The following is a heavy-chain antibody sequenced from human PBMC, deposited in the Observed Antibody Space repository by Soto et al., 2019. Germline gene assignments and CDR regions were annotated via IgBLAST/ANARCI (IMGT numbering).Heavy chain of an antibody. V-gene: IGHV3-7*01. Sequence: EVQLVESGGGLVQPGGSLRLSCAASGFTFSSYWMSWVRQAPVKGLEWVGNIKQDGSEKNYVDFMEGRFTISRGNAENSLYLQMNSLRAEDTAVYYCASIASAGRGWDVWGQGTTVVVSS. D-gene: IGHD6-13*01. CDR1: GFTFSSYW. CDR2: IKQDGSEK. J-gene: IGHJ6*02. CDR3: ASIASAGRGWDV.